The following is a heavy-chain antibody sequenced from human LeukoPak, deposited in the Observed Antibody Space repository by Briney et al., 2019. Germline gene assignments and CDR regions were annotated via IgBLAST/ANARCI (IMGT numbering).Heavy chain of an antibody. CDR2: ISSSSSTI. V-gene: IGHV3-48*01. CDR3: ARRRAH. D-gene: IGHD6-25*01. CDR1: GFTFSSYS. J-gene: IGHJ4*02. Sequence: PGGSLRLXCAASGFTFSSYSMNWVRQAPGKGLEWVSYISSSSSTIYYADSVKGRFTISRDNAKNSLYLQMNSLRAEDTAVYYCARRRAHWGQGTLVTVSS.